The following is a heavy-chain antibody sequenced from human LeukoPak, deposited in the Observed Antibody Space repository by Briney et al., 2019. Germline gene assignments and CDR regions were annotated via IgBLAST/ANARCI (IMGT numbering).Heavy chain of an antibody. CDR1: GFTFSVYA. J-gene: IGHJ4*02. CDR3: AKLGLDSSGSHTLLDY. D-gene: IGHD3-22*01. CDR2: ISYDGRNS. V-gene: IGHV3-30*18. Sequence: PGRSLRLSCAASGFTFSVYAMHCVRQRPGKGLGWAASISYDGRNSHYADSVRGRFTISRDKSKSTLDLQMNSLRPEDTAVYYCAKLGLDSSGSHTLLDYWGQGTQVTVSS.